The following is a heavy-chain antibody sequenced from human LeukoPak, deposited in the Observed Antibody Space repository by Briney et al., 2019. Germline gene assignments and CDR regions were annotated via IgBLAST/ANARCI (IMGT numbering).Heavy chain of an antibody. Sequence: SETLSLTCTVSGGSISSYYWSWIRQPPGKGLEWIGYIYYSGSTNYNPSLKSRVTISVDTSKNQFSLKLSSVTAADTAVYYCAGSSGWARYFDYWGQGTLVTVSS. J-gene: IGHJ4*02. V-gene: IGHV4-59*12. CDR1: GGSISSYY. CDR3: AGSSGWARYFDY. D-gene: IGHD6-19*01. CDR2: IYYSGST.